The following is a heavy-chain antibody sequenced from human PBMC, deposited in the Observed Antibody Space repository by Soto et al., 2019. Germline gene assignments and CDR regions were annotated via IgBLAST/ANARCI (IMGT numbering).Heavy chain of an antibody. V-gene: IGHV1-24*01. Sequence: DSVKVSCKVSGYTLTELSMHWVRQAPGKGLEWMGGFDPEDCETIYAQKFQGRVTMTEDTSTDTAYMELSSLRSEDTAVYYCATEWYGTAIAVAYGSAFDIWGQGTMVTVS. CDR2: FDPEDCET. D-gene: IGHD6-19*01. CDR3: ATEWYGTAIAVAYGSAFDI. J-gene: IGHJ3*02. CDR1: GYTLTELS.